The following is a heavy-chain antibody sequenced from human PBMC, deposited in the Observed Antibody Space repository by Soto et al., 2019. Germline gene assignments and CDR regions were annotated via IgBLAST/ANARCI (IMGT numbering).Heavy chain of an antibody. V-gene: IGHV4-34*01. CDR1: GGSFSGYY. D-gene: IGHD1-26*01. J-gene: IGHJ6*02. CDR3: ARGRRRSHYNYYYYGMDV. Sequence: PSATLSLTCAVYGGSFSGYYWSWIRQPPGKGLEWIGEINHSGSTNYNPSLKSRVTISVDTSKNQFSLKLSSVTAADTAVYYCARGRRRSHYNYYYYGMDVWGQGTTVTVSS. CDR2: INHSGST.